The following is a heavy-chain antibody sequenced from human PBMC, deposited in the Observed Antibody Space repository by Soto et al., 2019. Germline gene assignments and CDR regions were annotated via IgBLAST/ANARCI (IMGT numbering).Heavy chain of an antibody. Sequence: EVQLLESGGGLVQPGGSLRLSCAASGFTFSSYAMSWVRQAPGKGLEWVSAISGSGGSTYYADSVKGRFTISRDNSKNTLELQKNRLRAEDTAVYYCAKDPRERPANQFDYWGQGTLVTVSS. CDR1: GFTFSSYA. CDR3: AKDPRERPANQFDY. D-gene: IGHD1-26*01. V-gene: IGHV3-23*01. J-gene: IGHJ4*02. CDR2: ISGSGGST.